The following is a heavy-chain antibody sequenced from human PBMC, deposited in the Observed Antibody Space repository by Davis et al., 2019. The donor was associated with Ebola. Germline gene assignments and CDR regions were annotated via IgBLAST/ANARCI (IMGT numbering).Heavy chain of an antibody. CDR2: ISSSSSTI. V-gene: IGHV3-48*04. Sequence: GESLKISCAASGFTFSSYSMNWVRQALGKGLEWVSSISSSSSTIYYADSVKGRFTISRDNAKNSLYLQMNSLRAEDTAVYYCARDRYYGSGLFDYWGQGTLVTVSS. J-gene: IGHJ4*02. CDR3: ARDRYYGSGLFDY. CDR1: GFTFSSYS. D-gene: IGHD3-10*01.